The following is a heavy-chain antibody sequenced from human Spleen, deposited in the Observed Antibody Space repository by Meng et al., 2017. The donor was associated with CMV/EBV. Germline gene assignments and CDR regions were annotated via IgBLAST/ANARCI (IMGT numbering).Heavy chain of an antibody. CDR3: APKGQIDY. CDR1: GVNVGNDV. J-gene: IGHJ4*02. Sequence: SYEATGVNVGNDVRRWVRQDAGKGVGWVAVIRYDGSNKYYAASVKGRLTISRDNYKNTLYLQMNSLRAEDKAVYYCAPKGQIDYWGQGTLVTVSS. V-gene: IGHV3-30*02. CDR2: IRYDGSNK.